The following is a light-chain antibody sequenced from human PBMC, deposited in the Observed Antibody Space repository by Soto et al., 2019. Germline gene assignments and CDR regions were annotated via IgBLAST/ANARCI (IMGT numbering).Light chain of an antibody. CDR1: QSVTTF. V-gene: IGKV3-11*01. J-gene: IGKJ4*01. Sequence: EIVLTQSPVTLSLSPGERATLSCRASQSVTTFLAWYQQKPGQAPRLLIYDASKRATGIPARFSGSGSGTDFTLTISSLAPEDFAVYYCQQRTNWPLTFGGGNKVEIK. CDR2: DAS. CDR3: QQRTNWPLT.